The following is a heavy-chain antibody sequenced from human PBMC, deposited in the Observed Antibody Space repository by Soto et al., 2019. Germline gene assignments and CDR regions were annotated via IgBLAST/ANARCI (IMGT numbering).Heavy chain of an antibody. Sequence: QVQLVQSGAEVKKPGASVKVSCKASGYTFTSYGISWVRQAPGQGLEWMGWISAYNGNTNYAQKLQGRVTMTTDTSTSRAYMELGSLGADDTAVYYCGSGGGYSSSWELAGDFDIWGQGTMVTVSS. J-gene: IGHJ3*02. CDR1: GYTFTSYG. D-gene: IGHD6-13*01. CDR2: ISAYNGNT. CDR3: GSGGGYSSSWELAGDFDI. V-gene: IGHV1-18*01.